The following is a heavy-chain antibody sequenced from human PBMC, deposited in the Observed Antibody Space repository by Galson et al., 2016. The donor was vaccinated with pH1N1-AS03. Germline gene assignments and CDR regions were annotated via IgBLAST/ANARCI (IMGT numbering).Heavy chain of an antibody. D-gene: IGHD3-10*01. J-gene: IGHJ4*02. CDR1: GGSFSGYY. CDR3: ARGGVFFSGSGSYHH. Sequence: SETLSLTCAVSGGSFSGYYYTWIRQPPGKGLEWIGEIHHSGSTTNYSPSLKSRVTISVDTSKNQFSRKLTSVTAADTAVYFCARGGVFFSGSGSYHHWDQGNLVTVSS. CDR2: IHHSGSTT. V-gene: IGHV4-34*01.